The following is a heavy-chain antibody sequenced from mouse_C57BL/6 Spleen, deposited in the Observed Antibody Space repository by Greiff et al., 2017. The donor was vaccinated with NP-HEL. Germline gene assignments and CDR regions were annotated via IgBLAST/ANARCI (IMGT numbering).Heavy chain of an antibody. V-gene: IGHV1-69*01. CDR3: ARRGTTVVATSLMDD. Sequence: QVQLQQPGAELVMPGASVKLSCKASGYTFTSYWMHWVKQRPGQGLEWIGEIDPSDSYTNYNQKFKGKSTLTVDKYSSTAYMQLSSLTSEDSAVYYCARRGTTVVATSLMDDGGQGTSVTVSS. D-gene: IGHD1-1*01. CDR2: IDPSDSYT. J-gene: IGHJ4*01. CDR1: GYTFTSYW.